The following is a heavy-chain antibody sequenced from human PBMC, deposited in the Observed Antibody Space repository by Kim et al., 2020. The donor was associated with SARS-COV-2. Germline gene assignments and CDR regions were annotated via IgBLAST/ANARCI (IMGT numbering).Heavy chain of an antibody. J-gene: IGHJ6*02. CDR3: ARDGIAAAGNYYYYGMDV. CDR1: GFTFSSYW. Sequence: GGSLRLSCAASGFTFSSYWMSWVRQAPGKGLEGVANIKQDGSEKYYVDSVKGRFTISRDNAKNSLYLQMNSLRAEDTAVYYCARDGIAAAGNYYYYGMDVWGQGTTVTVSS. V-gene: IGHV3-7*03. CDR2: IKQDGSEK. D-gene: IGHD6-13*01.